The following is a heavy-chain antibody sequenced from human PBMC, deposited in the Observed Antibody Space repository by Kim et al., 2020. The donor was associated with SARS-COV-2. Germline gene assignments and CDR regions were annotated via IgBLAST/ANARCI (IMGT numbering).Heavy chain of an antibody. CDR3: ARGPGYYASGSYDAFDI. CDR2: ISAYNGDT. J-gene: IGHJ3*02. Sequence: ASVKVSCKASGYTFTNYGISWVRQAPGQGLEWMGWISAYNGDTRYAQNLQGRVTVTTDTSTSTAYMELRSLRSDDTAVYYCARGPGYYASGSYDAFDIWGQGKMVTVSS. CDR1: GYTFTNYG. V-gene: IGHV1-18*01. D-gene: IGHD3-10*01.